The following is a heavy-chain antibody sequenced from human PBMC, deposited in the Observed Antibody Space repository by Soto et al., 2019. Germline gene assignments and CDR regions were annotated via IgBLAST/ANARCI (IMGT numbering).Heavy chain of an antibody. D-gene: IGHD3-3*02. CDR1: DYTFAAYL. CDR3: ARADCNGDVCYHFYDF. Sequence: GESLKISCKGSDYTFAAYLIGWLRQLPGKGPELMGIVNPGDSETRYGPSFQGQVTISADKSINTAYLRWSSLKVSDTAIYYCARADCNGDVCYHFYDFWGQATRVIVSS. CDR2: VNPGDSET. V-gene: IGHV5-51*01. J-gene: IGHJ6*01.